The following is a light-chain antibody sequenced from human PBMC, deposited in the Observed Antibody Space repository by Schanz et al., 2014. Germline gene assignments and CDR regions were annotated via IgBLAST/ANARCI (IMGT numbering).Light chain of an antibody. J-gene: IGLJ3*02. V-gene: IGLV1-40*01. CDR3: HSYDSLSGAV. Sequence: QSVLTQPPSVSGAPGQRVTISCTGSSSNIGAGYDVQWYQQLPGTAPKLLIFGNNNRPSGVPDRFSGSKSGTSASLAITGLQAADEADYYCHSYDSLSGAVFGGGTKLTVL. CDR1: SSNIGAGYD. CDR2: GNN.